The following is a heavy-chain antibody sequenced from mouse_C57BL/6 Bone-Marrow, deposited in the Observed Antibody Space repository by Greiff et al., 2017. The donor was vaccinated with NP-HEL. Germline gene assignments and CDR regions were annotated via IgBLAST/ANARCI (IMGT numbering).Heavy chain of an antibody. CDR2: IDPANGNT. CDR3: APDDVSLPGAWFAY. D-gene: IGHD2-1*01. J-gene: IGHJ3*01. V-gene: IGHV14-3*01. Sequence: EVQLQQSVAELVRPGASVKLSCTASGFNIKNTYMHWVKQRPEQGLEWIGRIDPANGNTKYAPKFQGKATITADTSSNTACLQLSSLTSEDTAIYYCAPDDVSLPGAWFAYWGQGTLVTVSA. CDR1: GFNIKNTY.